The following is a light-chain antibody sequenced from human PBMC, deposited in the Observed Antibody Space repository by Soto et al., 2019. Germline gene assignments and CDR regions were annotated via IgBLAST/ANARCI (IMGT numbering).Light chain of an antibody. V-gene: IGKV3-20*01. CDR3: QQYGGSPIT. CDR1: QSVSSSY. J-gene: IGKJ5*01. CDR2: DAS. Sequence: EIVLTQSPGTLSLSPCERATLSSSASQSVSSSYLAWYQQKPGQAPRLLIYDASNRATGIPARFSGSGSGTDFTLTISRLEPEDFALYYCQQYGGSPITFGQGTRLEIK.